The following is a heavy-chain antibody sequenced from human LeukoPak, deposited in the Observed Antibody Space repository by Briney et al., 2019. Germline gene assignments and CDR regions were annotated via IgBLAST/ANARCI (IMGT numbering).Heavy chain of an antibody. Sequence: ASVKVSCKASGGTFSSYAISWVRQAPGQGLEWMGRIIPIFGTANYAQKFQGRVTITTDESTSTAYMELSSLRSEDTAVYYCAILGYCSSTSCPSGWFDPWGQGTLVTVSS. CDR1: GGTFSSYA. V-gene: IGHV1-69*05. CDR2: IIPIFGTA. J-gene: IGHJ5*02. CDR3: AILGYCSSTSCPSGWFDP. D-gene: IGHD2-2*01.